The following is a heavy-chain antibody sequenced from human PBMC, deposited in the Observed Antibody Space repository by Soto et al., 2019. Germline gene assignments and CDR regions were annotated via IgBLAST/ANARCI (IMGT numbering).Heavy chain of an antibody. CDR1: GFTFSSYA. CDR3: AKAVVAAIYHYYYYYMDV. D-gene: IGHD2-15*01. V-gene: IGHV3-23*01. Sequence: GGSLRLSCAASGFTFSSYAMSWVRQAPGKGLEWVSAISGSGGSTYYADSVKGRFTISRDNSKNTLYLQMNSLRAEDTAVYYCAKAVVAAIYHYYYYYMDVWGKGTTVTVSS. CDR2: ISGSGGST. J-gene: IGHJ6*03.